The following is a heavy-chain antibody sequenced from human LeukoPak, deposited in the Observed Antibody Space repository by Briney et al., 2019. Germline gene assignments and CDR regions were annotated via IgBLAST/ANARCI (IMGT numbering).Heavy chain of an antibody. CDR2: INWNGGST. D-gene: IGHD6-19*01. CDR1: GFTFEGHG. CDR3: AAGDRNGWYFDY. V-gene: IGHV3-20*04. J-gene: IGHJ4*02. Sequence: PGGSLRLSCAASGFTFEGHGMSWVRQVPGKGLEWVSGINWNGGSTGYADSVKGRFTISRDNAKNSLYLQMNSLRAEDTALYYCAAGDRNGWYFDYWGQGTLVIVSS.